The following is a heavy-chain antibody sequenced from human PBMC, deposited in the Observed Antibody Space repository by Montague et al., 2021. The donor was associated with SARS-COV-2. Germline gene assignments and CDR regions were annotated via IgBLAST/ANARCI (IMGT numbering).Heavy chain of an antibody. CDR2: IYTTGST. V-gene: IGHV4-4*07. CDR1: GGSINRYY. J-gene: IGHJ4*02. CDR3: ARDGDYDYIWGSYRPYYFDP. D-gene: IGHD3-16*02. Sequence: SETLSLTCTVSGGSINRYYWSWIRQPAGKGLEWIGRIYTTGSTNSNPSLMSRVTMSVDTSKNQFSLNLSSVTAADTAIYYCARDGDYDYIWGSYRPYYFDPWGQGTLVTVSS.